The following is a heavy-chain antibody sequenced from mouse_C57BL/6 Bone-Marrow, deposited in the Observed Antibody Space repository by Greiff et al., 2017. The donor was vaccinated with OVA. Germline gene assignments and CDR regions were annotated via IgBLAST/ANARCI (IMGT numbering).Heavy chain of an antibody. CDR1: GFTFSSYG. J-gene: IGHJ1*03. Sequence: EVKLQESGGDLVKPGGSLKLSCAASGFTFSSYGMSWVRQTPDKRLEWVATISSGGSYTYYPDSVKGRFTISRDNAKNTLYLQMSSLKSEDTAMYYCARLTGTGYFDVWGTGTTVTVSS. CDR2: ISSGGSYT. V-gene: IGHV5-6*01. D-gene: IGHD4-1*01. CDR3: ARLTGTGYFDV.